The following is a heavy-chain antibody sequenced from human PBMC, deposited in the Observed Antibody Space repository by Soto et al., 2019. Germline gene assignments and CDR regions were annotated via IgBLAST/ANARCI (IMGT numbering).Heavy chain of an antibody. CDR3: AKALVQLWPNNWFDP. V-gene: IGHV3-23*01. Sequence: VGSLRLFCAASGFNFSSYAMSWVRQAPWKGLEWVSAISGSGGSTYYADSVKGRFTISRDNSKNTLYLQMNSLRAEDTAVYYCAKALVQLWPNNWFDPWGQGTLVTVSS. CDR2: ISGSGGST. J-gene: IGHJ5*02. D-gene: IGHD5-18*01. CDR1: GFNFSSYA.